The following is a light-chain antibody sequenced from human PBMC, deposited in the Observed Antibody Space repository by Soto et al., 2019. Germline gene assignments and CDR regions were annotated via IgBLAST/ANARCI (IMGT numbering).Light chain of an antibody. Sequence: IQMTPSPSSLSASIGDRVTITCRASQGISSYLAWYQQKPGKAPKLLIYAASSLQSGVPSRFSGSGSGTDFTLTISSLQPEDFATYYCQQSYSTPRTFGQGTKVDIK. CDR3: QQSYSTPRT. J-gene: IGKJ1*01. CDR2: AAS. CDR1: QGISSY. V-gene: IGKV1-39*01.